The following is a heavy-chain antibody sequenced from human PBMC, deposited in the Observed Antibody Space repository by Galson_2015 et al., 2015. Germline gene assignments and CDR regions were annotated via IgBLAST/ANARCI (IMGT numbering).Heavy chain of an antibody. D-gene: IGHD2-15*01. CDR2: ISGSGGST. J-gene: IGHJ5*02. CDR3: AKRPGRSGGSPNWFDP. V-gene: IGHV3-23*01. Sequence: SLRLSCAASGFTFSSYAMSWVRQAPGKGLEWVSAISGSGGSTYYADSVKGRFTISRDNSKNTLYLQMNSLRVEDTAVYYCAKRPGRSGGSPNWFDPWGQGTLVTVSS. CDR1: GFTFSSYA.